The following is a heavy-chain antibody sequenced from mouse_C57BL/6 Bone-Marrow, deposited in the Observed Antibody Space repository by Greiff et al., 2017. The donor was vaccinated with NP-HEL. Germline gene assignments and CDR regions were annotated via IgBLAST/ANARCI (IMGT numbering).Heavy chain of an antibody. CDR2: IDPETGGT. V-gene: IGHV1-15*01. CDR1: GYTFTDYE. J-gene: IGHJ2*01. Sequence: VQLQQSGAELVRPGASVTLSCKASGYTFTDYEMPWVQQTPVHGLEWIGAIDPETGGTAYHQKFKGKAILTADKSSSPAYMELRSLTAEDSDVYYGTRSTMVTTPFFDYWGQGTTLTVSS. D-gene: IGHD2-2*01. CDR3: TRSTMVTTPFFDY.